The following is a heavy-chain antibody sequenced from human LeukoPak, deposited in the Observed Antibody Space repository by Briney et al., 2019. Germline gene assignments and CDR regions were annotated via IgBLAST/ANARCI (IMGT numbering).Heavy chain of an antibody. V-gene: IGHV3-20*04. J-gene: IGHJ6*03. CDR1: GFTFDDYG. CDR2: INWNGGST. CDR3: ARGGSSVHYYMDV. Sequence: GGSLRLSCAASGFTFDDYGMSWVRQAPGKGLEWVSGINWNGGSTGYADSVKGRFTISRDNAKNSLYLQTNSLRAEDTALYYCARGGSSVHYYMDVWGKGTTVTVSS. D-gene: IGHD6-6*01.